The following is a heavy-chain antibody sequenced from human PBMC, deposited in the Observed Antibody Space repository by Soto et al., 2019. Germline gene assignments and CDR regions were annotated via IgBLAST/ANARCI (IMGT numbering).Heavy chain of an antibody. CDR1: GFTFDDYG. V-gene: IGHV3-9*01. J-gene: IGHJ5*02. D-gene: IGHD3-3*01. CDR3: AKTRDLGKCGVCPDKSPFGP. Sequence: EVQLVESGGGLVQPGGSLRLSCAASGFTFDDYGMHWVRLGPGKGLEWVSGVSWNSGNIAYADSVRGRFTISRDNAKNSVYLQMNSLREDDTALYYCAKTRDLGKCGVCPDKSPFGPWGQGTLVTVSS. CDR2: VSWNSGNI.